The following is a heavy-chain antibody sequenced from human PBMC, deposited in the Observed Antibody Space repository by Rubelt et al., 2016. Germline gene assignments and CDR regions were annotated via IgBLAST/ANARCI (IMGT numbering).Heavy chain of an antibody. V-gene: IGHV4-34*01. D-gene: IGHD6-13*01. Sequence: QVQLQQWGAGLLKPSETLSLTCAVYGGSFSGYYWSWIRQPPGKGLEWIGEISHSGSTNYNPSLKSRVTISVDTSKNKLSLRLRSVTGAGRAVYYCAGGRRGSSGWLGRDYYGMDVWGQGTTVTVSS. CDR3: AGGRRGSSGWLGRDYYGMDV. CDR1: GGSFSGYY. CDR2: ISHSGST. J-gene: IGHJ6*02.